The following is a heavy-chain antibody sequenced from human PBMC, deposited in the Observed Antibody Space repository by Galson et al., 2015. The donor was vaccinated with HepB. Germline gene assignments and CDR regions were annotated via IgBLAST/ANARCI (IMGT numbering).Heavy chain of an antibody. V-gene: IGHV5-10-1*01. J-gene: IGHJ5*01. Sequence: QSGAEVKEPGESLRISCKGSGYTLTSHWIGWVRQMPGKGLEWMGRIDPSDSSTNYSPSFQGHVTISADKSTGTAFLQWTSLRASDTAMYFCARRRGYTYAFDFWGQGTLVAVSS. CDR1: GYTLTSHW. CDR3: ARRRGYTYAFDF. CDR2: IDPSDSST. D-gene: IGHD5-18*01.